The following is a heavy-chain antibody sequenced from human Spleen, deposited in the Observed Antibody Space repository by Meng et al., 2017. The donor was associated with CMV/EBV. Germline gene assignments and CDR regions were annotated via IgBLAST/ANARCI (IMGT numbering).Heavy chain of an antibody. D-gene: IGHD1-26*01. CDR2: IYYSGST. CDR1: GGSISSGGYY. Sequence: CTVSGGSISSGGYYWSWIRQHPGRGLEWIGYIYYSGSTYYNPSLKSRVTISVDTSKNQFSLKLSSVTAADTAVYYCARGLWELPVGYWGQGTLVTVSS. J-gene: IGHJ4*02. CDR3: ARGLWELPVGY. V-gene: IGHV4-31*03.